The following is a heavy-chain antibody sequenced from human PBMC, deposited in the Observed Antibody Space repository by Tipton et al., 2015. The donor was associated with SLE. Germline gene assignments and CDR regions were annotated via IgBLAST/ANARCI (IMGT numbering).Heavy chain of an antibody. CDR2: ISHDGGA. V-gene: IGHV4-34*01. J-gene: IGHJ3*02. Sequence: TLSLTCTVFDGSLSGYYWAWLRQSPGKGLGWIGEISHDGGANYNPSLESRGTISVDTSKNHFSLKLSSVTAADTAVYYCARQGRFLEWLLSDAFDIWGQGTMVTVSS. CDR1: DGSLSGYY. CDR3: ARQGRFLEWLLSDAFDI. D-gene: IGHD3-3*01.